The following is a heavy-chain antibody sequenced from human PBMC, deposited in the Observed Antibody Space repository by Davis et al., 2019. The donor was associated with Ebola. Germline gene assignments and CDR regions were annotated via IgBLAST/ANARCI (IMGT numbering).Heavy chain of an antibody. V-gene: IGHV1-18*01. J-gene: IGHJ4*02. D-gene: IGHD1-1*01. Sequence: ASVKVSCKASGYTFTSYAMNWVRQAPGQGLEWMGWINPHNGNTNYAQSVQGRVTMTTDTSTTTAYMEVGSLRSDDTAVYYCARAQFPTTSDHWGQGTLVTVSS. CDR3: ARAQFPTTSDH. CDR2: INPHNGNT. CDR1: GYTFTSYA.